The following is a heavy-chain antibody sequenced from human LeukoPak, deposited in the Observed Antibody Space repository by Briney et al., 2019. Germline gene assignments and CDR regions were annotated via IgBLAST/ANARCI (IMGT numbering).Heavy chain of an antibody. CDR2: FDPDRSET. CDR3: ATRQHYDTDDS. CDR1: GYTLTHSD. D-gene: IGHD3-22*01. V-gene: IGHV1-24*01. J-gene: IGHJ1*01. Sequence: ASVKVSCKVSGYTLTHSDIHWVRQAPGKGLEWMGGFDPDRSETVYSQKFQCRLTLTQDTSIDAAYMELTSLRSEDTAVIFCATRQHYDTDDSWGQGTLVTVSS.